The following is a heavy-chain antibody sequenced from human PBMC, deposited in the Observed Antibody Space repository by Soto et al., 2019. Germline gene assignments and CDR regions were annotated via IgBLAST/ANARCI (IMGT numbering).Heavy chain of an antibody. V-gene: IGHV1-69*01. CDR3: ARDLADAHLWDAFDV. D-gene: IGHD6-13*01. CDR2: IVPMFGTT. Sequence: QVQLVQSGPELKKPGSSVKVSCKAPGDTFNSYGISWVRQAPGQGLEWMGGIVPMFGTTNLALKFEDRVTITADELTTTVYMEIRSLTSEDTAVYYCARDLADAHLWDAFDVWGHGTRVTVSS. J-gene: IGHJ3*01. CDR1: GDTFNSYG.